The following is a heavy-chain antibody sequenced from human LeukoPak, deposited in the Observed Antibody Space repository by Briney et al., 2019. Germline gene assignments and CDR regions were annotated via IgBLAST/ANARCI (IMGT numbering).Heavy chain of an antibody. V-gene: IGHV3-66*01. Sequence: SGGSLRLSCAASGFTVSSNYMSWVRQAPGKGLEWVSVIYSGGSTYYADSVKGRFTISRDNSKNTLYLQMNSLRAEDTAVYYCARGSRITIIERWGQGTLVTVSS. CDR3: ARGSRITIIER. CDR2: IYSGGST. CDR1: GFTVSSNY. D-gene: IGHD3-10*01. J-gene: IGHJ4*02.